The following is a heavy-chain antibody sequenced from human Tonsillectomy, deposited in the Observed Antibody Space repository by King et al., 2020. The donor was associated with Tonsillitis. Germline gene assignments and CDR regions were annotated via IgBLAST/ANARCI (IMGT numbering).Heavy chain of an antibody. Sequence: QLVQSGGGLVQPGQSLRLSCAASGVTFSGYWMHWVRQAPGKGMGWVSRMNTNGSTTSHADSVKGRFTMSRDNAKNTLYLQMNSLRADDTAVYYCTRVGDSFAFDIWGQGTMVTVSS. V-gene: IGHV3-74*01. CDR1: GVTFSGYW. CDR3: TRVGDSFAFDI. D-gene: IGHD2-21*01. J-gene: IGHJ3*02. CDR2: MNTNGSTT.